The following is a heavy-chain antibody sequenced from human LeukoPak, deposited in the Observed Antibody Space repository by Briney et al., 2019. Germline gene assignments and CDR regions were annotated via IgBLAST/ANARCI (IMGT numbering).Heavy chain of an antibody. D-gene: IGHD3-22*01. J-gene: IGHJ3*02. V-gene: IGHV1-18*01. Sequence: ASVKVSCKASGYTFTSYGISWVRQAPGQGLEWMGWISAYNGNTSYAQKLQGRVTMNTDTSTSTAYMELRSLRSDDTAVYYCARDRITMIVVVTNAFDIWGQGTMVTVSS. CDR2: ISAYNGNT. CDR3: ARDRITMIVVVTNAFDI. CDR1: GYTFTSYG.